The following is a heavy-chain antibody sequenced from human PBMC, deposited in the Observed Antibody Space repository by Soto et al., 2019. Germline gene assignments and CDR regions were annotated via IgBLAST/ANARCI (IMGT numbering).Heavy chain of an antibody. CDR3: ATDKVAFDM. Sequence: GASVKVSCKTSGVTLPKYGINWVRQAPGQGLEWMGGIIPFYGTTNYAQKFQGRVTITADESTSTVYMEVSRLTSEDTALYYCATDKVAFDMWGQGTMVTVSS. V-gene: IGHV1-69*13. D-gene: IGHD3-9*01. CDR2: IIPFYGTT. J-gene: IGHJ3*02. CDR1: GVTLPKYG.